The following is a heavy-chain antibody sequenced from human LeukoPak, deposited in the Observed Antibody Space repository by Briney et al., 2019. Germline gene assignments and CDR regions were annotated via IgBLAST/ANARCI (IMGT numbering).Heavy chain of an antibody. J-gene: IGHJ4*02. D-gene: IGHD3-9*01. Sequence: SETLSLTCAVYGGSFSGYSYNWIRQPPGKGLEWIGEINHSGSTNYNPSLKSRVTISIDTSKNQFSLKLSSVTAADTAVYHCARGRYDVLTAYSYWGQGTLVTVSS. V-gene: IGHV4-34*01. CDR1: GGSFSGYS. CDR3: ARGRYDVLTAYSY. CDR2: INHSGST.